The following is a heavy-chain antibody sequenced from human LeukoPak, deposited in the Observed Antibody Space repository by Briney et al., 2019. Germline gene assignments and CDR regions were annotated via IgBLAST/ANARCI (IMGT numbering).Heavy chain of an antibody. J-gene: IGHJ4*02. CDR3: ARQIDYYGSGSLPDY. D-gene: IGHD3-10*01. CDR2: ISSSSSYI. Sequence: GGSLRLSCAASGFTFSSYSMNWVRQAPGKGLEWVLSISSSSSYIYYADSVKGRFTISRDNAKNSLYLQMNSLRAEDTAVYYCARQIDYYGSGSLPDYWGQGTLVTVSS. CDR1: GFTFSSYS. V-gene: IGHV3-21*01.